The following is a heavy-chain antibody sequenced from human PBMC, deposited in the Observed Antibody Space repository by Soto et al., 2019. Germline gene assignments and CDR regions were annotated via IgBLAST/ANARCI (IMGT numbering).Heavy chain of an antibody. Sequence: ASVKVSCKASGYTFTSYAMHWVRQAPGQRLEWMGWINACNGNTKYSQKFQGRVTITRDTSASTAYMELSSLRSEDTAVYYCAGCAVRSLYWTKYYYGMEVWGQGTTVTVSS. CDR2: INACNGNT. CDR3: AGCAVRSLYWTKYYYGMEV. CDR1: GYTFTSYA. V-gene: IGHV1-3*01. D-gene: IGHD2-8*02. J-gene: IGHJ6*01.